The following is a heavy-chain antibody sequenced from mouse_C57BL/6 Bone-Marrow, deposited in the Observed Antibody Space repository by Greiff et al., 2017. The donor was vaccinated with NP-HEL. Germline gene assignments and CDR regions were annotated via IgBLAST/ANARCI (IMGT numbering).Heavy chain of an antibody. CDR3: ARPVYYDYGGFAY. Sequence: EVHLVESGGGLVKPGGSLKLSCAASGFTFSDYGMHWVRQAPEKGLEWVAYISSGSSTTYYADTVKGRFTISRDNAKNTLFLQMTSLRSEDTAMYYCARPVYYDYGGFAYWGQGTLVTVSA. J-gene: IGHJ3*01. CDR1: GFTFSDYG. D-gene: IGHD2-4*01. CDR2: ISSGSSTT. V-gene: IGHV5-17*01.